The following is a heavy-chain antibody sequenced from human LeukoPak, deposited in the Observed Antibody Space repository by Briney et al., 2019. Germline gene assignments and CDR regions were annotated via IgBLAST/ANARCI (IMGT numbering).Heavy chain of an antibody. D-gene: IGHD4-23*01. J-gene: IGHJ4*02. Sequence: GGSLRLPCAASGFSFSSYAMHWVRQAPGRGLEYVSAISNNGGDTYYANSVKGRFTISRDNSKNTLYLQMGSLRAEDMAVYYCARVGYGGNLDYWGQGTLVTVSS. CDR3: ARVGYGGNLDY. CDR1: GFSFSSYA. CDR2: ISNNGGDT. V-gene: IGHV3-64*01.